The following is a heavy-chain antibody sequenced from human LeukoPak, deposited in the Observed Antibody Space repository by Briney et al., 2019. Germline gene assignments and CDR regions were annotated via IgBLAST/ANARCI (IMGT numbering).Heavy chain of an antibody. CDR2: ISYDGSNK. Sequence: GRSLRLSCAASGFTFSRYAMHWVRQAPGKGLEWVAVISYDGSNKYYADSVKGRFTISRDNSKNTLYLQMNSLRAEDTAVYYCAKDGSYRYYDFWSGYYTEWFDPWGQGTLVTVSS. V-gene: IGHV3-30-3*01. CDR1: GFTFSRYA. D-gene: IGHD3-3*01. CDR3: AKDGSYRYYDFWSGYYTEWFDP. J-gene: IGHJ5*02.